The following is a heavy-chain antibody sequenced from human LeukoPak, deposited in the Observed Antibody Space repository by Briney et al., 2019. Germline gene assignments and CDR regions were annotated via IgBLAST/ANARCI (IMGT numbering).Heavy chain of an antibody. CDR3: ARPYYYDSSGTTFDY. J-gene: IGHJ4*02. D-gene: IGHD3-22*01. CDR2: INPNSGGT. CDR1: GYTFTGYY. V-gene: IGHV1-2*02. Sequence: ASVKVSCKASGYTFTGYYMHWVRQAPGQGLEWMGWINPNSGGTNYAQKFQGRVTMTRDTSISTAYMELSRLRSDDTAVYYCARPYYYDSSGTTFDYWGQGTLVTVSS.